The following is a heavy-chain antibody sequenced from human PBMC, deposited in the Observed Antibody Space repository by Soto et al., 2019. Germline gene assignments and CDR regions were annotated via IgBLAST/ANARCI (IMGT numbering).Heavy chain of an antibody. J-gene: IGHJ6*02. CDR3: ARASVFTVQQYGMDV. D-gene: IGHD4-17*01. CDR2: IIPIFGTA. Sequence: SGKVSCRASGGTCSSYASSWVRQDPGQGLEWMGGIIPIFGTANYGQKFQGRVTITADKATSTAYMELSSLRSEDTAVYYCARASVFTVQQYGMDVWGQGTMVTVSS. CDR1: GGTCSSYA. V-gene: IGHV1-69*06.